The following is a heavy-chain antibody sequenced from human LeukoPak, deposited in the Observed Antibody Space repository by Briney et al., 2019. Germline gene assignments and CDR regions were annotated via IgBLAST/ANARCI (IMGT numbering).Heavy chain of an antibody. D-gene: IGHD5-12*01. Sequence: PGGSLRLSCVASTFSFRTYAMHWVRQAPGKGLEYVSAISYDGGSTYYANSVKGRFIISRDNSKNTLYLQMDSLRAEDMGVYYCARRLPGTDRGGAFDIWGQGTMVTVSS. CDR1: TFSFRTYA. J-gene: IGHJ3*02. CDR3: ARRLPGTDRGGAFDI. V-gene: IGHV3-64*01. CDR2: ISYDGGST.